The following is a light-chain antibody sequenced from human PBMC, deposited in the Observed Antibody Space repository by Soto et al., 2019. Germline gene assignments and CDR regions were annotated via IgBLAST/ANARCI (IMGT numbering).Light chain of an antibody. V-gene: IGKV3-20*01. Sequence: EIVLTQSPGTLSLSPGQRATLSCRASQSISSNFLAWYQQKPGQAPRLLIYATSSRATGIPGRFSGSGSGTDFTLTISRLETEDFAVYYCQQYSSSWTFGQGTKVDIK. J-gene: IGKJ1*01. CDR3: QQYSSSWT. CDR2: ATS. CDR1: QSISSNF.